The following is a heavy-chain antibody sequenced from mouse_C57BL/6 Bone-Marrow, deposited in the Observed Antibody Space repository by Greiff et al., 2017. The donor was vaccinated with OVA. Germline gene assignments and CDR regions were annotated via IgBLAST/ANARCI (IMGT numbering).Heavy chain of an antibody. Sequence: QVQLKQSGAELAKPGASVKLSCKASGYTFTSYWMHWVKQRPGQGLEWIGYINPSSGYTKYNQKFKDKATMTADKSSSTAYMQLSSLTYEESAVYDGASRDGYPFAYWGQGTLVTVSA. CDR3: ASRDGYPFAY. D-gene: IGHD2-3*01. J-gene: IGHJ3*01. CDR2: INPSSGYT. V-gene: IGHV1-7*01. CDR1: GYTFTSYW.